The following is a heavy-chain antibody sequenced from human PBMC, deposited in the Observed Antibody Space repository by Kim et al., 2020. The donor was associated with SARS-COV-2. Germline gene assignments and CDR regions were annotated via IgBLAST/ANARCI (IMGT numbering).Heavy chain of an antibody. V-gene: IGHV3-30*18. CDR2: ISYDGSNK. CDR3: AKSPGIAAAEGYYGMDV. D-gene: IGHD6-13*01. CDR1: GFTFSSYG. J-gene: IGHJ6*02. Sequence: GGSLRLSCAASGFTFSSYGMHWVRQAPGKGLEWVAVISYDGSNKYYADSVKGRFTISRDNSKNTLYLQMNSLRAEDTAVYYCAKSPGIAAAEGYYGMDVWGQGTTVTVSS.